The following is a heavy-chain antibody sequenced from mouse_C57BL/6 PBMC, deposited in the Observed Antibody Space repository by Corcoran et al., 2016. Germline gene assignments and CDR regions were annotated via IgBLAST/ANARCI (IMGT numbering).Heavy chain of an antibody. J-gene: IGHJ4*01. Sequence: QIQLVQSGPELKKPGETVKISCKASGYTFTEYPMHWVKQAPGKGFKWMGMICTDTGEPTYAEEFRGRFALSLETSASTAYLQINNLKNEDTATYCGVRGFYYPPYARDYWGQGTSVTVSS. CDR3: VRGFYYPPYARDY. V-gene: IGHV9-1*01. CDR2: ICTDTGEP. CDR1: GYTFTEYP. D-gene: IGHD1-1*01.